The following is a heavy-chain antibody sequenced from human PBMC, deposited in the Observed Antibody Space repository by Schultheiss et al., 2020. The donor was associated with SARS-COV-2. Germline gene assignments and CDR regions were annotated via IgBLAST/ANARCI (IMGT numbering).Heavy chain of an antibody. Sequence: GGSLRLSCAASGFTFSSYAMHWVRQAPGKGLEWVAVISYDGSNKYYADSVKGRFTISRDNSKNTLYLQMNSLRAEDTAVYYCARGRGTKNFWSGDAFDIWGQGTMVTVSS. CDR1: GFTFSSYA. V-gene: IGHV3-30*01. J-gene: IGHJ3*02. D-gene: IGHD3-3*01. CDR2: ISYDGSNK. CDR3: ARGRGTKNFWSGDAFDI.